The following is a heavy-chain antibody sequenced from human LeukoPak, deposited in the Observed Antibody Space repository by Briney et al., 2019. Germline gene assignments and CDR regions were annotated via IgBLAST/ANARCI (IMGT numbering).Heavy chain of an antibody. CDR3: ARRGYYDSSGYYYLFDY. Sequence: EALKISCKGAGYSFTSYWIGWVRQMPAKGLQWMGIIYPGDSDTRYGPSFQGQVTISADKSISTAYLQWSSLKASDTAMYYCARRGYYDSSGYYYLFDYWGQGTLVTVSS. V-gene: IGHV5-51*01. J-gene: IGHJ4*02. CDR1: GYSFTSYW. D-gene: IGHD3-22*01. CDR2: IYPGDSDT.